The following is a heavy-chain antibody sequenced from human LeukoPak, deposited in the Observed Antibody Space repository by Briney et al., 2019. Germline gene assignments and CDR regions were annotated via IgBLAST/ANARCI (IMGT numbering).Heavy chain of an antibody. J-gene: IGHJ6*02. V-gene: IGHV3-7*03. CDR1: GLTFSNFW. CDR2: IEQDGSEK. D-gene: IGHD2/OR15-2a*01. Sequence: GGSLRLSCAASGLTFSNFWMSWVRQAPGKGLEWVANIEQDGSEKYYVDSVKGRFTISRDNAKNSLYLQMNSLRVEDTAMYYCVRDRNPHYGTDVWGQGTTVTVSS. CDR3: VRDRNPHYGTDV.